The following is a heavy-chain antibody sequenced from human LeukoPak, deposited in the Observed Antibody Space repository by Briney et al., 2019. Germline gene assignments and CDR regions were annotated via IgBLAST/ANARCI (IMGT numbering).Heavy chain of an antibody. D-gene: IGHD6-19*01. CDR1: GFTFSSYW. CDR2: INSDGSST. Sequence: PGGSLRLSCAASGFTFSSYWMHWVRQAPGKGLVWVSRINSDGSSTSNADSVKGRFTISRDNAKNTLYLQMNSLRAEDTAVYYCARGMVAGYYYYYYGMDVWGQGTTVTVSS. V-gene: IGHV3-74*01. CDR3: ARGMVAGYYYYYYGMDV. J-gene: IGHJ6*02.